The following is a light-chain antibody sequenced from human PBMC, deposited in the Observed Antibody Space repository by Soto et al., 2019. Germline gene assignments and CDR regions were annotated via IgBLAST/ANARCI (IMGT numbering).Light chain of an antibody. Sequence: DIQMTQSPSTLSASVGDRVTITCRASQSVQSWLAWYQQKPGKAPKLLIYKASSLESGVPSRFSGSGSGTEFSLTISSLQHDDFATYYCQQYEFYLTFGQGTKVEI. V-gene: IGKV1-5*03. CDR3: QQYEFYLT. CDR1: QSVQSW. CDR2: KAS. J-gene: IGKJ1*01.